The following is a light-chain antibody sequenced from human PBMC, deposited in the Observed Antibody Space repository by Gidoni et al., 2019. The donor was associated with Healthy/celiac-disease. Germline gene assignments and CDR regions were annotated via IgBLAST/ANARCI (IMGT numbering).Light chain of an antibody. Sequence: DILLTHSPGTLSLSPGERSTLSCRASQSVSSSYLAWYQQKPGQAHRLLIYGASSRATGIPDRLSGSGSGTDFTLTISRLETEDCAVYDWQQYGSSPLTFGGGTKVEIK. CDR3: QQYGSSPLT. V-gene: IGKV3-20*01. CDR2: GAS. J-gene: IGKJ4*01. CDR1: QSVSSSY.